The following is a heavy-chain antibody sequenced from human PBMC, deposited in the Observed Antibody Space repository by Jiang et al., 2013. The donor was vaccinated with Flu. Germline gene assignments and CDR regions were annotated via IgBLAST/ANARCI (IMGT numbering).Heavy chain of an antibody. CDR2: INHSGST. D-gene: IGHD6-19*01. J-gene: IGHJ4*02. Sequence: LLKPSETLSLTCAVYGGSFSGYYWSWIRQPPGKGLEWIGEINHSGSTNYNPSLKSRVTISVDTSKNQFSLKLSSVTAADTAVYYCASLIAVAANDYWGQGTLVTVSS. V-gene: IGHV4-34*01. CDR1: GGSFSGYY. CDR3: ASLIAVAANDY.